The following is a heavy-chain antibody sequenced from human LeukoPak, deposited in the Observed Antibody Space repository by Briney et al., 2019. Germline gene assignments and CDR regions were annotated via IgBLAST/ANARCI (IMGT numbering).Heavy chain of an antibody. V-gene: IGHV1-2*02. CDR1: GYTFTGYY. Sequence: ASVKVSCKASGYTFTGYYMYWVRQAPGQGLEWMGWINPNSGVTNYAQKFQGRVTKTRDTLISTAYMEVNSLRSDDTAVYFCARGRGSYSFDYWGQGTLVTVSS. CDR3: ARGRGSYSFDY. J-gene: IGHJ4*02. D-gene: IGHD3-16*01. CDR2: INPNSGVT.